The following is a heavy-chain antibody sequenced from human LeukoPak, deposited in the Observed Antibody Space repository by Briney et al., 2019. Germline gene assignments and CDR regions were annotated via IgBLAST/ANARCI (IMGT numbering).Heavy chain of an antibody. J-gene: IGHJ6*02. D-gene: IGHD3-9*01. CDR2: TMYRSKWYN. CDR3: ARETLYDILTGYYKPLNGMDV. CDR1: GDSVSSNSAA. Sequence: SQTLSLTCAISGDSVSSNSAAWNWIRQSPSRGLEWLGWTMYRSKWYNDYAESVKSRITINPDTSKNQFSLQLNSVTPEDTAVYYCARETLYDILTGYYKPLNGMDVWGQGTTVTVSS. V-gene: IGHV6-1*01.